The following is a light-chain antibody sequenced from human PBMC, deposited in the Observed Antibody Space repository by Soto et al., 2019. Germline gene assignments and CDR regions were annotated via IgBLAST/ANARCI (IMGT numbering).Light chain of an antibody. V-gene: IGKV3-20*01. J-gene: IGKJ1*01. CDR2: GAS. Sequence: EIVLTQSPGTLSLSPGERATLSCRASQSVCSSYLAWNQQKPGQTPRLLIYGASSRATGIPDRFSGSGSGTDFTLTISRLEPEDFAVYYCQQYDSSPWTFGQGTKVEIK. CDR3: QQYDSSPWT. CDR1: QSVCSSY.